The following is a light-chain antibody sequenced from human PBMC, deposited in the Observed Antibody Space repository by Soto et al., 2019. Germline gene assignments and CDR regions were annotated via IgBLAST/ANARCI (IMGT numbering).Light chain of an antibody. CDR2: EVS. Sequence: QSALTQPASVSGTAGQSISISCTGSSSDVGGYDYVSWYQQHPGKAPKLIIYEVSNRPSGLSNRFSGSKSGNTASLTISGLQAEDEADYYCTSYTSSSARVFGTGTKVTVL. V-gene: IGLV2-14*01. J-gene: IGLJ1*01. CDR1: SSDVGGYDY. CDR3: TSYTSSSARV.